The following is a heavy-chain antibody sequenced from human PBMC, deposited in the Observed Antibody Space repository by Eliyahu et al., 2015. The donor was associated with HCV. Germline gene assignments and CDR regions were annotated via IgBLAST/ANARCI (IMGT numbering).Heavy chain of an antibody. CDR3: TSASTVAAEYY. CDR1: GFNFNNAW. Sequence: EVQLVETGGVVVKPGGSLRLSCAASGFNFNNAWMSWVRQAPGKGLEWVGRIKSRFDGGATDYAAPVKDRFVISRDDSESTLFLQMSGLTSDDTGVYYCTSASTVAAEYYWGRGTLVTVSS. J-gene: IGHJ4*02. D-gene: IGHD2-15*01. V-gene: IGHV3-15*01. CDR2: IKSRFDGGAT.